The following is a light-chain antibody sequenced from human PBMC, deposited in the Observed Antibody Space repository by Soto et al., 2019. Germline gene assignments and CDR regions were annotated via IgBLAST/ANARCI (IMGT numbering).Light chain of an antibody. J-gene: IGLJ2*01. CDR3: LLFYGAVHI. CDR1: TGAVTSDYF. CDR2: KVS. V-gene: IGLV7-43*01. Sequence: QTVVTQEPSLTVSPGGTVTLTCACSTGAVTSDYFPNWFQQKPGQAPMALIYKVSNRHSWTPARFSGSLLGGKAALTLSTVQPEDEADYYCLLFYGAVHIFGGGTKLTVL.